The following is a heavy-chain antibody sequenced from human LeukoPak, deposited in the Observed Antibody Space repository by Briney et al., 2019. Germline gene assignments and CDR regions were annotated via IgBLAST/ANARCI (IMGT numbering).Heavy chain of an antibody. CDR2: IYHSGST. CDR3: ASRDYAGSIDY. Sequence: SETLSLTCAVSGVSISSSNWWSWVRQPPGKGLEWIGEIYHSGSTNYNLSLKSRVTISVDKSKNQFSLKLSSVTAADTAVYYCASRDYAGSIDYWGQGTLVTVSS. CDR1: GVSISSSNW. J-gene: IGHJ4*02. D-gene: IGHD4-23*01. V-gene: IGHV4-4*02.